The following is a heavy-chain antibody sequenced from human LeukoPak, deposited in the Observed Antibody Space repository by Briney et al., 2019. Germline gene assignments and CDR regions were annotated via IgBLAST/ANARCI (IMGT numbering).Heavy chain of an antibody. CDR1: RFTFTKYS. D-gene: IGHD3-10*01. J-gene: IGHJ4*02. Sequence: GGSLRLSCAASRFTFTKYSINWVRQAPGKGLEWVAVISYDGSNKYYADSVKGRFTISRDNSKNTLYLQMNSLRAEDTAVYYCSNYGSGSYSAYWGQGTLVTVSS. V-gene: IGHV3-30*18. CDR2: ISYDGSNK. CDR3: SNYGSGSYSAY.